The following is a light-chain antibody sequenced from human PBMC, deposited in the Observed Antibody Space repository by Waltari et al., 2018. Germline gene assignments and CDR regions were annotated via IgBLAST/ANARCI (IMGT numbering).Light chain of an antibody. J-gene: IGLJ2*01. Sequence: QSALTQPPSASGSPGQSVTISCTGTSIDIGDYNYVSWYQQHPGKAPKLIFSDVSKRPAGVPDRCSGSKSGNTASLTVSGLQAADEADYYCSSYAGSNHLLFGGGTKLTVL. CDR2: DVS. CDR3: SSYAGSNHLL. CDR1: SIDIGDYNY. V-gene: IGLV2-8*01.